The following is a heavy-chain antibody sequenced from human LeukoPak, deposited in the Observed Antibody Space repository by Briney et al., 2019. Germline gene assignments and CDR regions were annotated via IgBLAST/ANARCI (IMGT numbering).Heavy chain of an antibody. D-gene: IGHD6-25*01. Sequence: ASVKVSCKASGYTFTSYGMSWVRQAPGQGLEWMGWISAYNGNTNYAQKLQGRVTMTTDTSTSTAYMELRSLRSDDTAVYYCARGAATDYYYYGMDVWGQGTTVTVSS. J-gene: IGHJ6*02. CDR1: GYTFTSYG. CDR2: ISAYNGNT. CDR3: ARGAATDYYYYGMDV. V-gene: IGHV1-18*01.